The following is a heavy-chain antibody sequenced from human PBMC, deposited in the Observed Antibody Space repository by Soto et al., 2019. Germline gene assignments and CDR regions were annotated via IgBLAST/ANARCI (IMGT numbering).Heavy chain of an antibody. D-gene: IGHD1-20*01. CDR3: ARAIITGTHYFDY. Sequence: LSLTCAVSGGSISSGGYSWSWIRQPPGKGLEWIGYIYHSGSTYYNPSLKSRVTISVDRSKNQFSLKLSSVTAADTAVYYCARAIITGTHYFDYWGQGTLVTVSS. CDR1: GGSISSGGYS. V-gene: IGHV4-30-2*01. J-gene: IGHJ4*02. CDR2: IYHSGST.